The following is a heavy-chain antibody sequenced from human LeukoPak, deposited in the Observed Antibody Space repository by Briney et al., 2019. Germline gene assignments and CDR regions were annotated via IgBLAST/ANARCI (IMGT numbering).Heavy chain of an antibody. J-gene: IGHJ4*02. Sequence: ASVKVSCKASGYTFTGYYMHWVRQAPGQGLEWMGRINPNSGGTNYAQKFRGRVTITRDTSISTAYIELSRLRSDDTAVYYCARDLGYYGSGRPNTLDYWGQGTLVTVSS. CDR2: INPNSGGT. D-gene: IGHD3-10*01. CDR1: GYTFTGYY. V-gene: IGHV1-2*06. CDR3: ARDLGYYGSGRPNTLDY.